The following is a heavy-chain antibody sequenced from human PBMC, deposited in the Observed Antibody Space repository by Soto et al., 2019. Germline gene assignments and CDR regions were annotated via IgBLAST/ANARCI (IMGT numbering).Heavy chain of an antibody. CDR1: GFTFSSYA. J-gene: IGHJ4*02. V-gene: IGHV3-23*01. Sequence: PGGSLRLSCAASGFTFSSYAMSWVRQAPGKGLEWVSAISGSGGSTYYADSVKGRFTISRDNSKNTLYLQMNSLRAEDTAVYYCAKVEYYDILTGYPLPAFDYWGQGTLVTVSS. CDR3: AKVEYYDILTGYPLPAFDY. D-gene: IGHD3-9*01. CDR2: ISGSGGST.